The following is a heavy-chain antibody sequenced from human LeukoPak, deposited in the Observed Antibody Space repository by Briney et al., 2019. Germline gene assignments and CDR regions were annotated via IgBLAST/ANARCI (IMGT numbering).Heavy chain of an antibody. J-gene: IGHJ4*02. CDR1: GLIFSNYW. CDR2: IKEDGSET. V-gene: IGHV3-7*03. Sequence: GGSLRLSCAASGLIFSNYWMTWVRQAPGRGLEWVANIKEDGSETYYVDSVKGRFTISRDNDKNTLYLQMNSLRAEDTAVYYCEAYGSVWGQGTLVIVSS. D-gene: IGHD3-10*01. CDR3: EAYGSV.